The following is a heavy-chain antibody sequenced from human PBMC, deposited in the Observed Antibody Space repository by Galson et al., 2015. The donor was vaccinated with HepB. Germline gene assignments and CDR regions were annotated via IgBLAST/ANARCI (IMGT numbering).Heavy chain of an antibody. D-gene: IGHD3-22*01. CDR2: IKGKSDGGTT. V-gene: IGHV3-15*01. CDR3: TTVYHDIGGYYFPHAFDI. CDR1: GIRFSKAS. J-gene: IGHJ3*02. Sequence: SLRLSCAASGIRFSKASLTWVRQAPGKGLEWVGRIKGKSDGGTTDYAAPMKGRFTISRDDSENTMYLQMNSLRTEDTAVYYCTTVYHDIGGYYFPHAFDIWGQGTMVTVSS.